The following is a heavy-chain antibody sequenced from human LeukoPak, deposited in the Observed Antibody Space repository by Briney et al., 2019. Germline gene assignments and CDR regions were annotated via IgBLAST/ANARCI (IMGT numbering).Heavy chain of an antibody. V-gene: IGHV4-59*01. Sequence: PSETLSLTSAVSRGAICSDYWSWIRQPPGKGLGWIGYIYYGVSTNYNRSIKSRVTISVDTSKNQFSLKLSSVTAADMAVYYRARGYDCWSGLPYMDVWGKGTTVTVSS. CDR1: RGAICSDY. D-gene: IGHD3-3*01. CDR2: IYYGVST. CDR3: ARGYDCWSGLPYMDV. J-gene: IGHJ6*03.